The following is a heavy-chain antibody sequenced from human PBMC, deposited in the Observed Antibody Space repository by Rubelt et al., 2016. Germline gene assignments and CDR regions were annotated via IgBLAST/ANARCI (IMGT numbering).Heavy chain of an antibody. V-gene: IGHV3-7*01. CDR1: GFTFSSYW. D-gene: IGHD6-19*01. J-gene: IGHJ4*02. Sequence: EVQLVESGGGLVQPGGSLRLSCAASGFTFSSYWMSWVGQAPGKGLEWVANIKQDGSEKYYVASVTGRFTISRDNAKNSLYLQMNSLRAEDTAVYFCARINSGWYFHFDYWGQGTPVTVSS. CDR2: IKQDGSEK. CDR3: ARINSGWYFHFDY.